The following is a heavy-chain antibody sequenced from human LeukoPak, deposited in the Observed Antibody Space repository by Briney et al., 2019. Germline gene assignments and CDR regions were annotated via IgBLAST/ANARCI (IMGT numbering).Heavy chain of an antibody. J-gene: IGHJ4*01. V-gene: IGHV1-69*10. CDR3: ARAWGYGDSRGYFDY. D-gene: IGHD4-17*01. CDR1: GDTFTSYA. CDR2: IIPNIGNA. Sequence: SVKVSCKASGDTFTSYAISWVRQAPGQGLEWMGGIIPNIGNANYAQKFQGRVTITTDTSTSTAYMELSSLRSEDTAVYHCARAWGYGDSRGYFDYGDEETLVTASA.